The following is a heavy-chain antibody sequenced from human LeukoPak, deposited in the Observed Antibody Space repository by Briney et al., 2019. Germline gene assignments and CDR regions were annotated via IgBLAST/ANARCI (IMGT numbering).Heavy chain of an antibody. V-gene: IGHV3-23*01. D-gene: IGHD1-26*01. Sequence: GGSLRLSCAASGYTFSTHAMSWVRQAPGKGLEWGSVIFGSGGSTYYADSVKGRFTISRDNSKNTLYLQMNSLRAEDTAVYYCAKVYSGSCYDGLDYWGQGTLVTVSS. CDR2: IFGSGGST. CDR3: AKVYSGSCYDGLDY. CDR1: GYTFSTHA. J-gene: IGHJ4*02.